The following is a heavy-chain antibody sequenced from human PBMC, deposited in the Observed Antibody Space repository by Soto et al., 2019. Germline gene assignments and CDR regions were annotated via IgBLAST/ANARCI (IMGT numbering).Heavy chain of an antibody. J-gene: IGHJ6*02. CDR2: ISAYNGNT. CDR1: AYTFPSYG. V-gene: IGHV1-18*01. Sequence: GASVKVSCKASAYTFPSYGMSWVRQAPGQGLEWMGWISAYNGNTNYAQKLQGRVTMTTDTSTSTAYMELRSLRSDDTAVYYCARDGRPAMVYYYYYGMDVWGQGTTVTVSS. CDR3: ARDGRPAMVYYYYYGMDV. D-gene: IGHD5-18*01.